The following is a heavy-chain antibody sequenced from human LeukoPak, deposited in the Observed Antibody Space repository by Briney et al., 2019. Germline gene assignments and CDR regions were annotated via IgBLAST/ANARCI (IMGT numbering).Heavy chain of an antibody. CDR1: GFTFSRYW. D-gene: IGHD3-16*01. V-gene: IGHV3-23*01. Sequence: PGGSLRLSCAASGFTFSRYWMFWVRQAPGKGLEWVSGILDSGYSTYYANSVKGRFTISRDNSNNTLYLQMNSLRAEDTAVYYCAKLGGHPLHNYYVGVWGKGTTVAVSS. CDR3: AKLGGHPLHNYYVGV. J-gene: IGHJ6*03. CDR2: ILDSGYST.